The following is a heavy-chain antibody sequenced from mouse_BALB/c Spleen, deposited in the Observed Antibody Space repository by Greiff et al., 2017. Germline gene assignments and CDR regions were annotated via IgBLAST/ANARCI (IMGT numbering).Heavy chain of an antibody. J-gene: IGHJ2*01. Sequence: ESGPGLVAPSQSLSITCTVSGFSLTGYGVNWVRQPPGKGLEWLGMIWGDGSTDYNSALKSRLSISKDNSKSQVFLKMNSLQTDDTARYYCARSGNYYGSGGYFDYWGQGTTLTVSS. V-gene: IGHV2-6-7*01. CDR3: ARSGNYYGSGGYFDY. D-gene: IGHD1-1*01. CDR2: IWGDGST. CDR1: GFSLTGYG.